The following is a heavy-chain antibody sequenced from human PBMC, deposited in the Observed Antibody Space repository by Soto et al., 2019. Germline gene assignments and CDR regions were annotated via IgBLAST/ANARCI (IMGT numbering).Heavy chain of an antibody. V-gene: IGHV3-11*01. J-gene: IGHJ4*02. D-gene: IGHD2-15*01. Sequence: QVHLVASGGGLVKPGGSLRLSCVASGITLSDNYMTWIRQAPGKGLEWLSYISNSDYTTYYADSVKGRFTISRDNAKTSLYPELTGLRVEDTAVYYCASGKWSLDYWGQGLLVTVSS. CDR2: ISNSDYTT. CDR1: GITLSDNY. CDR3: ASGKWSLDY.